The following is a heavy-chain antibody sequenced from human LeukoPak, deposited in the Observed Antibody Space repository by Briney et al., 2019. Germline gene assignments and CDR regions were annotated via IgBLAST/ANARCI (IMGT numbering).Heavy chain of an antibody. CDR1: GYSISSGYY. Sequence: WETLSLTCAVSGYSISSGYYWGWIRQSPGKGLEWIGSIYHSGSTYYNPSLKSRVTISVDTSKNQFSLKLSSVTAADTAVYYCARLYGCNSFAFDIWGQGTMVTVSS. D-gene: IGHD4-23*01. J-gene: IGHJ3*02. CDR2: IYHSGST. V-gene: IGHV4-38-2*01. CDR3: ARLYGCNSFAFDI.